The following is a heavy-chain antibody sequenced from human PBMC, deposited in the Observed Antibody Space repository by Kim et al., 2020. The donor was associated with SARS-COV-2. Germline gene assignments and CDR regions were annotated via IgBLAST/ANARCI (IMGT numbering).Heavy chain of an antibody. V-gene: IGHV3-30*04. Sequence: GGSLRLSCAASGFTFSSYAMHWVRQAPGKGLEWVAVISYDGSNKYYADSVKGRFTISRDNSKNTLYLQMNSLRADDTAVYYCERDGSWLQPHYYFDYWGQGTLVTVSS. J-gene: IGHJ4*02. CDR2: ISYDGSNK. CDR1: GFTFSSYA. D-gene: IGHD2-15*01. CDR3: ERDGSWLQPHYYFDY.